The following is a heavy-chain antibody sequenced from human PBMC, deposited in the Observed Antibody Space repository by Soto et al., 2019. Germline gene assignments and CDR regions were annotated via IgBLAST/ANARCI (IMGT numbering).Heavy chain of an antibody. CDR3: ARNYYDSSDRDYLDY. J-gene: IGHJ4*02. V-gene: IGHV1-2*02. D-gene: IGHD3-22*01. CDR2: INPITGGT. Sequence: GASVKVSCKASGYTFTSYYTHWVRQAPGQGLEWMGWINPITGGTDYAPKFQGRVTMTRDTSITTAYMELSRLRSDDTAVYYCARNYYDSSDRDYLDYWGQGTPVTSPQ. CDR1: GYTFTSYY.